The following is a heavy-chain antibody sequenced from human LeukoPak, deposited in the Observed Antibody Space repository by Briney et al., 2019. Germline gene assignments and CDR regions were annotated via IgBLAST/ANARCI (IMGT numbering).Heavy chain of an antibody. Sequence: GGSLRLSCAASGFTFSRCAMTWVRQAPGKGLEWVSGISGSGGSTYYADSVKGRFTISRDNSKNTLYLQMNSLRAEDTAVYYCAKVAVLGYCSSGSCYSDFDYWGQGTLVSVST. D-gene: IGHD2-15*01. V-gene: IGHV3-23*01. CDR2: ISGSGGST. CDR3: AKVAVLGYCSSGSCYSDFDY. CDR1: GFTFSRCA. J-gene: IGHJ4*02.